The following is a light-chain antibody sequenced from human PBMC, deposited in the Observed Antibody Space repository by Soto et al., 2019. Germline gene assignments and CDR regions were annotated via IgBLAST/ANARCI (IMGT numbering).Light chain of an antibody. CDR2: RAS. V-gene: IGKV3-15*01. Sequence: EIVMTQSPATLSLSPGERATLSCRASQSVSTNLAWFQQKPGQAPRLLIYRASIRATGIPGRISGSGSGTVFTLTISSLQSEDFAVYYCQQYDEWPPSYTFGQGTKLEIK. J-gene: IGKJ2*01. CDR1: QSVSTN. CDR3: QQYDEWPPSYT.